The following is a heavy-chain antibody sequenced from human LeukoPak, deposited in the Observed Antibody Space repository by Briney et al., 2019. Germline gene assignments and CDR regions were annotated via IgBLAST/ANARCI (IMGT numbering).Heavy chain of an antibody. D-gene: IGHD2-15*01. CDR3: ARVFKRPYCSGGSCYFGPCGY. CDR1: GYTFTGYF. Sequence: ASVKVSCKASGYTFTGYFIHWVRQAPGQGLEWMGWLNPKNEDTNYAHKFQGRVTMTRDTSISTAYMELSRLRSDDTAVYYCARVFKRPYCSGGSCYFGPCGYWGQGTLVTVSS. CDR2: LNPKNEDT. V-gene: IGHV1-2*07. J-gene: IGHJ4*02.